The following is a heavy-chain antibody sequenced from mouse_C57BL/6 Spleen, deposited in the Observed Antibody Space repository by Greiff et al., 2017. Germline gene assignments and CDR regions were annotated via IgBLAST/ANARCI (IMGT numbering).Heavy chain of an antibody. CDR1: GYAFSSSW. CDR2: IYPGDGDT. CDR3: ARERGRGHFDG. J-gene: IGHJ1*03. Sequence: QVQLQQSGPELVKPGASVKISCKASGYAFSSSWMNWVKQRPGKGLGWIGRIYPGDGDTNYNGKFKGKATLTADKSSSTAYMQRSSLTSEYAAVYFCARERGRGHFDGWGTGTTVTVSS. V-gene: IGHV1-82*01.